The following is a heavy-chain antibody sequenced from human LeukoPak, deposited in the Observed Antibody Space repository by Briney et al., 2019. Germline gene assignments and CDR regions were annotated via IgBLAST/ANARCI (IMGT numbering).Heavy chain of an antibody. D-gene: IGHD7-27*01. V-gene: IGHV3-30*02. Sequence: GSLRLSCAASGFTFSSYGMHWVRQAPGKGLEWVAFIRYDGSNKYYADSVKGRFTISRDNSKNTLYLQMNSLRAEDTAVYYCAIDPGAPGDRGYYYYYMDVWGKGTTVTVSS. J-gene: IGHJ6*03. CDR1: GFTFSSYG. CDR2: IRYDGSNK. CDR3: AIDPGAPGDRGYYYYYMDV.